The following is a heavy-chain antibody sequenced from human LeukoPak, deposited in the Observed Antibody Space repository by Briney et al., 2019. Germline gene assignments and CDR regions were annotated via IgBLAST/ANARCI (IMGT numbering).Heavy chain of an antibody. Sequence: SETLSLTCAVPGGSISSGSYYWGCVSQHPGKWLGWLGCIYYSGSTYYNPSLKSRVTISVDTSKSQFSLKLSSVTAPDTAVDYCAILLGSSRPNYYYGMDVWGQGTTVTVSS. J-gene: IGHJ6*02. CDR1: GGSISSGSYY. D-gene: IGHD1-26*01. CDR2: IYYSGST. V-gene: IGHV4-39*01. CDR3: AILLGSSRPNYYYGMDV.